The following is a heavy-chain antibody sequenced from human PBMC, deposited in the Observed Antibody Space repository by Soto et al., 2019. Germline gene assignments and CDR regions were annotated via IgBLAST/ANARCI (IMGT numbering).Heavy chain of an antibody. V-gene: IGHV1-46*01. J-gene: IGHJ4*02. CDR3: ARSYVTSRPIEF. CDR2: TKPSDGST. CDR1: GYSLTSYY. D-gene: IGHD3-10*02. Sequence: GPSVNVSCKASGYSLTSYYMHWVRQAPGQGLEWMGITKPSDGSTTYAQKFQGRVTMTSDKSKSKVYMEMSSLRSEDTAMYYCARSYVTSRPIEFWGQGPLVNVSS.